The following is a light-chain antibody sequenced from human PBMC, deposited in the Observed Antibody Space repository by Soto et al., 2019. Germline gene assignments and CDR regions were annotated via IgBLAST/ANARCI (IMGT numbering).Light chain of an antibody. CDR1: SRHSSYI. J-gene: IGLJ3*02. CDR2: LEGSGSY. Sequence: QLVLTQSSSASASLGSSVKLTCTLSSRHSSYIIAWHQQQPGKAPRYLMKLEGSGSYNKGSQVPDRCSGSSSGAGRYLTIPTLQFEHEAGHYCETWDSNTQVFGGGTKLTVL. CDR3: ETWDSNTQV. V-gene: IGLV4-60*02.